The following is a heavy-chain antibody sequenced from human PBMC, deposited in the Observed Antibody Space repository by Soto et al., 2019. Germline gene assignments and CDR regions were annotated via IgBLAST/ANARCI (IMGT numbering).Heavy chain of an antibody. J-gene: IGHJ5*02. D-gene: IGHD2-21*02. CDR2: TYYRSKCYN. V-gene: IGHV6-1*01. CDR3: ARQVVTEDWFDP. Sequence: SHTLSLTCAISVDSVSSNSAAWNWIRQSPSRGLEWLGRTYYRSKCYNDYAVSVKSRITINPDTSKNQFSLQLNSGTTEDTAVYYCARQVVTEDWFDPWGQGTLVTVSS. CDR1: VDSVSSNSAA.